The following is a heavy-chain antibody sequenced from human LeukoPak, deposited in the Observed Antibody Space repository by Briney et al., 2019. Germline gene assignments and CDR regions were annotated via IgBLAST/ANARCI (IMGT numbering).Heavy chain of an antibody. V-gene: IGHV4-38-2*02. J-gene: IGHJ4*02. CDR2: IYHSGST. D-gene: IGHD2-2*01. Sequence: SETLSLTCTVSGYSISSSYYWGWIRQPPGKGLEWIGSIYHSGSTYYNPSLKSRVTISVDTSKNQFSLKLSSVTAADTAVYYCARDCSSTSCYRTLDYWGQGTLVTVSS. CDR3: ARDCSSTSCYRTLDY. CDR1: GYSISSSYY.